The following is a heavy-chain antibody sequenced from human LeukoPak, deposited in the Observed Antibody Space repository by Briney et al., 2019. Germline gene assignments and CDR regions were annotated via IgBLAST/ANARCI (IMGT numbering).Heavy chain of an antibody. CDR2: MNPNSGNT. Sequence: ASVKVSCKASGYTFTSYDINWVRQATGQGLEWMGWMNPNSGNTGYALKFQGRVTMTRNTSISTAYMELSSLRSEDTAVYYCARSGGYSYEGTIDYWGQGTLVTVSS. CDR1: GYTFTSYD. D-gene: IGHD5-18*01. CDR3: ARSGGYSYEGTIDY. J-gene: IGHJ4*02. V-gene: IGHV1-8*01.